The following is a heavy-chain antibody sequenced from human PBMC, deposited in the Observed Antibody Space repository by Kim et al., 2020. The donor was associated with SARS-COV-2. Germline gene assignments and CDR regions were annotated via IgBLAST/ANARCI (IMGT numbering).Heavy chain of an antibody. D-gene: IGHD6-13*01. Sequence: SETLSLTCTVSGGSISSSSYYWGWIRQPPGKGLEWIGSIYYSGSTYYNPSLKSRVTISVDTSKNQFSLKLSSVTAADTAVYYCARGQQLVQHYFDYWGQGTLVTVSS. CDR2: IYYSGST. V-gene: IGHV4-39*01. CDR3: ARGQQLVQHYFDY. J-gene: IGHJ4*02. CDR1: GGSISSSSYY.